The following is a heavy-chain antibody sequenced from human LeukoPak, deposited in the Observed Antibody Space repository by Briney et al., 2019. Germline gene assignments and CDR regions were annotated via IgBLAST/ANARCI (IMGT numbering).Heavy chain of an antibody. CDR3: ARHPRSGYYYGVDWYFDL. V-gene: IGHV4-59*08. CDR2: IYYSGST. Sequence: PSETLSLTCTVSGGSISSYYWSWIRQPPGKGLEWIGYIYYSGSTNYNPSLKSRVTISVDTSKNQFSLKLSSVTAADTAVYYCARHPRSGYYYGVDWYFDLWGRGTLVTVSS. D-gene: IGHD3-22*01. CDR1: GGSISSYY. J-gene: IGHJ2*01.